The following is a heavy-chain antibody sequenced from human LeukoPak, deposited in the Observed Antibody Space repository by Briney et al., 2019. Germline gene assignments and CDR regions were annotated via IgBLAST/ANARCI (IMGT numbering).Heavy chain of an antibody. J-gene: IGHJ4*02. CDR2: ISGSGGST. D-gene: IGHD6-19*01. CDR3: ARPYSSGWYFRPVDY. CDR1: GFTFSSYG. V-gene: IGHV3-23*01. Sequence: GGSLRLSCAASGFTFSSYGMSWVRQAPGKGLEWVSAISGSGGSTYYADSVKGRFTISRDNSKNTLYLQMNSLRAEDTAVYYCARPYSSGWYFRPVDYWGQGTLVTVSS.